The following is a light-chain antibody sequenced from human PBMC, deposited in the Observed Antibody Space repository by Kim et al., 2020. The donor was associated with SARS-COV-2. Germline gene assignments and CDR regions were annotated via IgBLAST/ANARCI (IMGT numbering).Light chain of an antibody. CDR1: KLGDKY. Sequence: GSPGQAASITWSGDKLGDKYASWYQQRPGQSPVPVISQNNRRPSGIHERFSGSNSGNTATLTISGTQAMDEADYYCHAWDRNTAIFGGGTQLTVL. J-gene: IGLJ2*01. CDR2: QNN. CDR3: HAWDRNTAI. V-gene: IGLV3-1*01.